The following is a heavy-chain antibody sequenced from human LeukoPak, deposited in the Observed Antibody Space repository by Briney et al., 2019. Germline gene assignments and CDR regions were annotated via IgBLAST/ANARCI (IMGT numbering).Heavy chain of an antibody. J-gene: IGHJ4*02. D-gene: IGHD6-13*01. CDR1: GFTFDDYT. Sequence: GGSLRLSCAASGFTFDDYTMHWVRQAPGKGLEWVSLISWDGGSTYYADSVKGRFTISRDNAKNSLYLQMNSLRAEDTALYHCARGFSLAAAGALDYWGQGTLVTVSS. CDR3: ARGFSLAAAGALDY. CDR2: ISWDGGST. V-gene: IGHV3-43*01.